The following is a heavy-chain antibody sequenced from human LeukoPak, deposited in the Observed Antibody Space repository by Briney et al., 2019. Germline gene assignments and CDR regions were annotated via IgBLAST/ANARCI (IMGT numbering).Heavy chain of an antibody. J-gene: IGHJ4*02. V-gene: IGHV3-48*03. Sequence: GGSLRLSCAASGFTFSSYDLNWVRQAPGKGLEWISYISSTGLTIHYADSVKGRFTISRDNAKNSLFVQINSRRAEDTAVYYCARVHTSVTTLDYWGQGTLVTVSS. CDR1: GFTFSSYD. CDR3: ARVHTSVTTLDY. CDR2: ISSTGLTI. D-gene: IGHD4-17*01.